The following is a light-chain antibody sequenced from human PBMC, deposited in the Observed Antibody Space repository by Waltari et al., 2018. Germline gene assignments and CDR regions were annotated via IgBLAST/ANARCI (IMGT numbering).Light chain of an antibody. J-gene: IGKJ2*01. CDR3: QQYYSAPYT. CDR1: QSVLYNSNNKNY. Sequence: IVMTQSPDSLAVSLGGRATINCKSSQSVLYNSNNKNYLAWYQQKPGQPPKLLFYWASTRESGVPDRFGGGGSGTDFTLTISSLQAEDVAVYYCQQYYSAPYTFGQGTKLEIK. V-gene: IGKV4-1*01. CDR2: WAS.